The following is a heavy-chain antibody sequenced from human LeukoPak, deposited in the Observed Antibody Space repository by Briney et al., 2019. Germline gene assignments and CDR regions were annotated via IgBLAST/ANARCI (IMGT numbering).Heavy chain of an antibody. V-gene: IGHV4-59*01. CDR1: GGSISTYS. CDR3: ARGVYIAAAQYAY. D-gene: IGHD6-13*01. Sequence: SETLSLTCTVSGGSISTYSWNWIRQPPGKGLEWIGYIYYSGTTNYNPSLKSRVTISVDTSKNQFSLKLSSVTAADTAVYYCARGVYIAAAQYAYWGQGTLVTVSS. CDR2: IYYSGTT. J-gene: IGHJ4*02.